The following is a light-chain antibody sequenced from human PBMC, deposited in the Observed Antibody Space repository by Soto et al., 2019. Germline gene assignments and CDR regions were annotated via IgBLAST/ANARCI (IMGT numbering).Light chain of an antibody. J-gene: IGKJ1*01. CDR1: QSVNNN. V-gene: IGKV3-15*01. CDR2: GAS. Sequence: EIVLTQSPCTLSLSPGERATLSCRASQSVNNNLAWYQQRPGQVPRLLIYGASTRATGIPARFSGSGSGTEFTLTISSLQSEDFATYYCLQYNGYYRTFGQGTKVDI. CDR3: LQYNGYYRT.